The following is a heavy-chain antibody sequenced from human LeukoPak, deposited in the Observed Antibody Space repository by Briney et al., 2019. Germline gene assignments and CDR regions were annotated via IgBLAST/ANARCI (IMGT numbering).Heavy chain of an antibody. CDR2: MNPHSGNT. V-gene: IGHV1-8*01. D-gene: IGHD3-22*01. J-gene: IGHJ4*02. CDR3: ARGSENNFDSSGPIGF. Sequence: GASVKVSCKTSGDMFTSYDINWVRQTAGDGLEWMGWMNPHSGNTGYAQKFQGRLTLPRNTSISTAYMELSSLTSEDTAVYYCARGSENNFDSSGPIGFWGQGTLVTVSS. CDR1: GDMFTSYD.